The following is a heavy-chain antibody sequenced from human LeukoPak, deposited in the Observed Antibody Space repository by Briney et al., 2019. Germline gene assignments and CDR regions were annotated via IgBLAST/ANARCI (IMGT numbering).Heavy chain of an antibody. D-gene: IGHD6-13*01. Sequence: ASVKVSCKASGYTFTSYAMRWVRQAPGQRLEWMGWISAYNGNTNYAQKLQGRVTMTTDTSTSTAYMELRSLRSDDTAVYYCARDLAPGYSSSWSPNDAFDIWGQGSMVTVSS. J-gene: IGHJ3*02. CDR1: GYTFTSYA. CDR2: ISAYNGNT. CDR3: ARDLAPGYSSSWSPNDAFDI. V-gene: IGHV1-18*01.